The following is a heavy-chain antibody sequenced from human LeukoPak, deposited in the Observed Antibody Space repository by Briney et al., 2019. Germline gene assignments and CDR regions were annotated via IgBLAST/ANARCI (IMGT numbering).Heavy chain of an antibody. J-gene: IGHJ4*02. CDR3: ARAGVAAAGTVDY. V-gene: IGHV4-34*01. CDR2: INHSGST. D-gene: IGHD6-13*01. Sequence: SETLSLTCAVYGGSFSGYYWSWIRQPPGKGLEWIGEINHSGSTNYNPSLKSRVTISVDTSKNQFSLKLSSVTAADTAVYYCARAGVAAAGTVDYWGQGTLVTDSS. CDR1: GGSFSGYY.